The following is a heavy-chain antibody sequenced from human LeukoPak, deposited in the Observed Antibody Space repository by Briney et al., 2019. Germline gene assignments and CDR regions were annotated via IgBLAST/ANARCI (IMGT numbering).Heavy chain of an antibody. D-gene: IGHD3-3*01. V-gene: IGHV4-59*08. CDR2: IYYSGST. J-gene: IGHJ4*02. CDR1: GGSISSYY. Sequence: ETLSLTCTVSGGSISSYYWSWIRQPPGKGLEWSGYIYYSGSTNYNPSLKSRVTISVDTSKNQFSLKLSSVTAADTAVYYCARGYYDFWSGQRWYYFDYWGQGTLVTVSS. CDR3: ARGYYDFWSGQRWYYFDY.